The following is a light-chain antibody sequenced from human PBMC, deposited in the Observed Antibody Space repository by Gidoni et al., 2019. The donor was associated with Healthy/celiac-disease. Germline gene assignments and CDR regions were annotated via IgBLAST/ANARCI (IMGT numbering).Light chain of an antibody. Sequence: EIVLTQSPGTLSLSPGERATLSCRASQSVSSSYLAWYQQKPGPAPRLLIYGASRWATGIPDRFSGSWSCADFTLTISTLEPEDFAVYCCQQYGSSPWTFGQGTQVEVK. V-gene: IGKV3-20*01. J-gene: IGKJ1*01. CDR2: GAS. CDR1: QSVSSSY. CDR3: QQYGSSPWT.